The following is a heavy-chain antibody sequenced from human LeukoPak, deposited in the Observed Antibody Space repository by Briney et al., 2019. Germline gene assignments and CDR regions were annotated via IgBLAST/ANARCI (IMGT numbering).Heavy chain of an antibody. Sequence: GGSLRLSCAASGFTFNNYNMNWVRQAPGKGLEWVSSISSSSSYIYYADSVKGRFTISRDNAKNSLYLQMNSLRAEDTAVYYCARTADWYMDVWGKGTTVTVS. D-gene: IGHD2-2*01. CDR2: ISSSSSYI. V-gene: IGHV3-21*01. CDR3: ARTADWYMDV. CDR1: GFTFNNYN. J-gene: IGHJ6*03.